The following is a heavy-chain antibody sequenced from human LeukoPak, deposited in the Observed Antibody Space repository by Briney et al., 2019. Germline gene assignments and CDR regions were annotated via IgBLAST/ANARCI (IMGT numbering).Heavy chain of an antibody. V-gene: IGHV1-18*01. CDR3: ARDGDYGGEPRSDTFDI. J-gene: IGHJ3*02. Sequence: ASVKVSCKASGYTFTNYGISWVRQAPGQGLEWMGWIGGYSGDTHYAQNVQGRVTMTTNTSTSTTYMELRSLRSDDTAVYYCARDGDYGGEPRSDTFDIWGQGTMVTVSS. CDR1: GYTFTNYG. D-gene: IGHD4-23*01. CDR2: IGGYSGDT.